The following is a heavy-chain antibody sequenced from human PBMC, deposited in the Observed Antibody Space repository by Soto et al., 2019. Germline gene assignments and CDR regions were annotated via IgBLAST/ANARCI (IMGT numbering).Heavy chain of an antibody. CDR2: INHSGST. CDR3: AGTLKDCSSTSCSHYYYGMDV. CDR1: GGSFSGYY. J-gene: IGHJ6*02. Sequence: SETLSLTCAVYGGSFSGYYWSWIRQPPGKGLEWIGEINHSGSTNYNPSLKSRVTISVDTSKNQFSLKLSSVTAADTAVYYCAGTLKDCSSTSCSHYYYGMDVWGQGTTVTVSS. D-gene: IGHD2-2*01. V-gene: IGHV4-34*01.